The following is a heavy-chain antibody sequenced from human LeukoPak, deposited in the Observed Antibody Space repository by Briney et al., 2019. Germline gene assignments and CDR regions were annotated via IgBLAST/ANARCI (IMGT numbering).Heavy chain of an antibody. CDR3: ARDLSSALYRGAFDL. Sequence: GGSLRLSCAASGFTFSDYYMNWVRQAPGKGLEWISYISSSGATKYYADSVKGRFTMSRDNAKNSLYLQMNSLRVEDAALYYCARDLSSALYRGAFDLWGQGTVVTVSS. CDR1: GFTFSDYY. D-gene: IGHD6-19*01. J-gene: IGHJ3*01. CDR2: ISSSGATK. V-gene: IGHV3-11*04.